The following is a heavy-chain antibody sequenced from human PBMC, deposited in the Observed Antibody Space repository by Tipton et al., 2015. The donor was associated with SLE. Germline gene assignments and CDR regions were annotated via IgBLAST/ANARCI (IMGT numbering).Heavy chain of an antibody. CDR2: IYYTGST. CDR1: GGSISGYA. V-gene: IGHV4-59*01. D-gene: IGHD6-13*01. J-gene: IGHJ4*02. Sequence: TLSLTCSVSGGSISGYAWSWIRQPPGKPMEWIGYIYYTGSTNYNPSLKSRVTISLDTSKNQFSLNLNSVTAADTAVYYCARVRGISSWYDYWGQGTLVTVSS. CDR3: ARVRGISSWYDY.